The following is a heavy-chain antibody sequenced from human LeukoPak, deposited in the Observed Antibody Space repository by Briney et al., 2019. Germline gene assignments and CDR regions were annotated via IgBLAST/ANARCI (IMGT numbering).Heavy chain of an antibody. Sequence: GGSLRLSCAASGFAFSSHAMTWVRQAPGKGLEWVSSISGSSEKTYYADSVKGRFTISRDSSQKILSLQMNNLRVEDTAIYYCARGSTYGFWSGDALDVWGQGTMVTVAS. J-gene: IGHJ3*01. V-gene: IGHV3-23*01. CDR1: GFAFSSHA. D-gene: IGHD3-3*01. CDR2: ISGSSEKT. CDR3: ARGSTYGFWSGDALDV.